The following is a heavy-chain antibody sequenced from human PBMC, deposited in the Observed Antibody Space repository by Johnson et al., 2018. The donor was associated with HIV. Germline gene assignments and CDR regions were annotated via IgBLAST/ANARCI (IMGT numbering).Heavy chain of an antibody. Sequence: QVQLVESGGGVVQPGRSLRLSCAASGFTFSSYAMHWVRQAPGKGLEWVAVISYDGSNKYYADSVKGRFPISRDNSKNTLYLQMNSLRAEDTAVYYCARQYRNSGSRTGAFDIWGQGTMVTVSS. J-gene: IGHJ3*02. CDR2: ISYDGSNK. CDR3: ARQYRNSGSRTGAFDI. CDR1: GFTFSSYA. V-gene: IGHV3-30-3*01. D-gene: IGHD1-26*01.